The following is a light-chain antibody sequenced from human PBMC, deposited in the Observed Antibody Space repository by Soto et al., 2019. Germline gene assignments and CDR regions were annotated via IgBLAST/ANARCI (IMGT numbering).Light chain of an antibody. J-gene: IGKJ3*01. CDR2: DAS. V-gene: IGKV3-11*01. CDR3: HQRSNWPPFT. Sequence: EVVLTQSPATLSLSPGESATLSCRASRSISSYLAWYQQKPGQPPRLLIYDASKSATGVPARFSGSGSGTDFTLTISSLEPEDFAVYYCHQRSNWPPFTFGPGTKVDIK. CDR1: RSISSY.